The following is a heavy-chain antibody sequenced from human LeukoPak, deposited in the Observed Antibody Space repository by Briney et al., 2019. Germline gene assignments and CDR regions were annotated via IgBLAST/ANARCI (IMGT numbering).Heavy chain of an antibody. CDR3: ARTPHYYDRSGYYVDY. Sequence: GGSLRLSCAASVFTFSDSYMTCIRQAPGRGLEWVSYISGGSIFIYYADSVKGRLTISRDNAKNSLYLQMSNLRAEDTAFYYCARTPHYYDRSGYYVDYWGQGTLVTVSS. CDR1: VFTFSDSY. D-gene: IGHD3-22*01. CDR2: ISGGSIFI. J-gene: IGHJ4*02. V-gene: IGHV3-11*01.